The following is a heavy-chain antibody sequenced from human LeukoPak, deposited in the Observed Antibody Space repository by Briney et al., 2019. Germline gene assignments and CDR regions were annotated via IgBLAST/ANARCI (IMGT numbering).Heavy chain of an antibody. CDR1: GGSISSSSYY. CDR2: IYYSGST. D-gene: IGHD4-17*01. J-gene: IGHJ4*02. V-gene: IGHV4-39*01. Sequence: SETLSLTCTVSGGSISSSSYYWGWIRQPPGKGLEWIGSIYYSGSTYYNPSLKSRVTISVDTSKNQFSLKLSSVTAADTAVYYCASILMIERAGSDTVTTFPDYWGQGTLVTVSS. CDR3: ASILMIERAGSDTVTTFPDY.